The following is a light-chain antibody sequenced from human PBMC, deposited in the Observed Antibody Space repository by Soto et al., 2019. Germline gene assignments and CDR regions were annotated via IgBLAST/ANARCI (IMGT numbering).Light chain of an antibody. Sequence: DIQMTQSPSSLSASVGDRVTITCQASQDITNYLNWYQQKPGKAPRLLVYDGSNLDTGVPSRFSGSGSGTHFSLTISSLHPEDFATYYCQQFDSPPLTFGQGTRLE. V-gene: IGKV1-33*01. CDR1: QDITNY. J-gene: IGKJ5*01. CDR3: QQFDSPPLT. CDR2: DGS.